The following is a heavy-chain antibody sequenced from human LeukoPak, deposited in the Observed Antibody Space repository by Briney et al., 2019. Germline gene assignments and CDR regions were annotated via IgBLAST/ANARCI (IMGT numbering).Heavy chain of an antibody. J-gene: IGHJ4*02. Sequence: GASLRLSCAASGFTFSNYAMSWVRQAPGKGLEWISTIIGSGGSTYYAVSVRGRFTISRDNSKNTLYLRMNSLRAEDTALYYCAKGRGSSSYYHFDYWGQGTLVSVSS. CDR2: IIGSGGST. CDR1: GFTFSNYA. V-gene: IGHV3-23*01. CDR3: AKGRGSSSYYHFDY. D-gene: IGHD6-13*01.